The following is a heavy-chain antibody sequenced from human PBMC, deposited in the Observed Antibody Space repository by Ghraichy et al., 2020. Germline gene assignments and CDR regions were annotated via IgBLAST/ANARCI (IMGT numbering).Heavy chain of an antibody. CDR2: ISSGSSTI. V-gene: IGHV3-48*02. D-gene: IGHD6-13*01. CDR1: GFTFSDYS. Sequence: GSLNISCAASGFTFSDYSMSWVRQAPGKGLEWVSYISSGSSTIYYADSVKGRFTISRDNAKSSLYLQMNSLRDEDTAVYYCARRIAAAGTLFFDYWGQGTLVTVSS. J-gene: IGHJ4*02. CDR3: ARRIAAAGTLFFDY.